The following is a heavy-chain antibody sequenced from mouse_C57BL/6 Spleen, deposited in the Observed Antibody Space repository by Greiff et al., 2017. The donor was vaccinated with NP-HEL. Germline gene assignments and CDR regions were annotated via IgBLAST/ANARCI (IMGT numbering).Heavy chain of an antibody. Sequence: EAQLVESGGGLVKPGGSLKLSCAASGFTFSSYAMSWVRQTPEKRLEWVATISDGGSYTYYPDNVKGRFTISRDNAKNNLYLQMSHLKSDDTAMYYCARAGGEAMDYWGQGTSVTVSS. J-gene: IGHJ4*01. CDR2: ISDGGSYT. CDR1: GFTFSSYA. V-gene: IGHV5-4*01. CDR3: ARAGGEAMDY. D-gene: IGHD4-1*01.